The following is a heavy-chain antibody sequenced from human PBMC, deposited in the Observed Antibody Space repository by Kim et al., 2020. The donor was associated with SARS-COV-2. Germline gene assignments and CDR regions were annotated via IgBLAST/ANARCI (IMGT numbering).Heavy chain of an antibody. V-gene: IGHV3-48*04. CDR3: ARGVSRYYDSSGYYTPLYYFDY. J-gene: IGHJ4*02. CDR1: GFTFSSYS. D-gene: IGHD3-22*01. Sequence: GGSLRLSCTASGFTFSSYSMNWVRQAPGKGLEWVSYISSSSSTIYYADPVKGRFTISRDNAKNSLYLQMNSLRAEDTAVYYCARGVSRYYDSSGYYTPLYYFDYWGQGTLVTVSS. CDR2: ISSSSSTI.